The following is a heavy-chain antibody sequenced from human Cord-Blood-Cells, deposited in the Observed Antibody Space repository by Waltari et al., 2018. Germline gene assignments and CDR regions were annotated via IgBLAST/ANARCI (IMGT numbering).Heavy chain of an antibody. CDR3: ANRAAAGTGYWYFDL. CDR2: ISGSGGST. D-gene: IGHD6-13*01. CDR1: GFTFSSYA. Sequence: EVQLLESGGGLVQPGGSLRLSCAASGFTFSSYAMSSVRQAPGKGLEWVSAISGSGGSTYYADSVKGRFTISRDNSKNTLYLQMNSRRAEDTAVYYCANRAAAGTGYWYFDLWGRGTLVTVSS. J-gene: IGHJ2*01. V-gene: IGHV3-23*01.